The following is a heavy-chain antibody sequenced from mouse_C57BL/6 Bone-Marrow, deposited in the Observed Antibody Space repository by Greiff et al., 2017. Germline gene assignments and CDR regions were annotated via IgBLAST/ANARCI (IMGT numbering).Heavy chain of an antibody. Sequence: QVHVKQPGAELVKPGASVKMSCKASGYTFTSYWITWVKQRPGQGLEWIGDIYPGSGSTNYNEKFKSKATLTVDTSSSTAYMQLSSLTSEDSAVYYCARFWGYFQGYWGQGTTLTVSS. CDR3: ARFWGYFQGY. CDR2: IYPGSGST. D-gene: IGHD2-3*01. CDR1: GYTFTSYW. V-gene: IGHV1-55*01. J-gene: IGHJ2*01.